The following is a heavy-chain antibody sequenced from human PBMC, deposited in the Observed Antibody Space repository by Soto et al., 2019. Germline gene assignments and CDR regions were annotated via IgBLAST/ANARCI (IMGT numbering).Heavy chain of an antibody. V-gene: IGHV4-59*08. J-gene: IGHJ6*02. CDR1: GGSISSYY. CDR3: ARRIQYYYGMDV. CDR2: IHESGST. Sequence: QVHLQESGPGLVKPSETLSLTCTVSGGSISSYYWSWIRQPPGKGLEWIGHIHESGSTNYNPSLKSRVTISVDTSKNQFSLKVTSVTAADTAVYSCARRIQYYYGMDVWGQGTTVTVSS.